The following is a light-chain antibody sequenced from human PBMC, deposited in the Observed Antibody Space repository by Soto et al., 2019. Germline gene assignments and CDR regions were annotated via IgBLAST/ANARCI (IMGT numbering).Light chain of an antibody. CDR2: DVS. CDR3: SSYTSSSPYV. V-gene: IGLV2-14*01. CDR1: SSDVGGYNY. J-gene: IGLJ1*01. Sequence: QSALTQPASVSGSPGQSITISCTGTSSDVGGYNYVSWYQPYPGKAPKLMIYDVSNRPSGVSTRFSGSKSGNTASLTISGLQAEDEADYYCSSYTSSSPYVFGTGTKVTVL.